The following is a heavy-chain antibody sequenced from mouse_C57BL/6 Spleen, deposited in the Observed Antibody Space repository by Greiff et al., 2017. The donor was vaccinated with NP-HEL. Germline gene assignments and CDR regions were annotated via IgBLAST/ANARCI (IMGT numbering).Heavy chain of an antibody. CDR1: GFSLTSYG. CDR2: IWRGGST. CDR3: AKRGDYDGPMDY. J-gene: IGHJ4*01. Sequence: VQLQQSGPGLVQPSQRLSITCTVSGFSLTSYGVHWVRQSPGKGLEWLGVIWRGGSTDYNAAFMSRLSITKDNSKSQVFFKMNSLQADDTAIYYCAKRGDYDGPMDYWGQGTSVTVSS. V-gene: IGHV2-5*01. D-gene: IGHD2-4*01.